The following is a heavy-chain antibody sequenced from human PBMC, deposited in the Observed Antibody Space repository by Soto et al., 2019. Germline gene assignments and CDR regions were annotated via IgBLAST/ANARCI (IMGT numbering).Heavy chain of an antibody. CDR3: AKGRNHYDSSGYYSFPLDV. V-gene: IGHV3-23*01. D-gene: IGHD3-22*01. Sequence: GGSLRLSCTASGFTFSTYPMSWVRQAPGKGLGWVSAISGYGGSTYYADSVKGRFTVSRDNSKNTLYLQMSSLRAEDTAVYYCAKGRNHYDSSGYYSFPLDVWGQGTTVTVSS. CDR2: ISGYGGST. J-gene: IGHJ6*02. CDR1: GFTFSTYP.